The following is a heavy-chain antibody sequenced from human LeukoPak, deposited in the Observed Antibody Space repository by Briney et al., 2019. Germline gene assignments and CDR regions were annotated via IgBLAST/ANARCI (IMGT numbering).Heavy chain of an antibody. CDR2: INGDGSST. V-gene: IGHV3-74*01. CDR3: ARDLGQYYDTSDNWFDP. CDR1: GFTFSSYW. Sequence: GGSLRLSCSASGFTFSSYWMNWVRQAPGKGLVWVSRINGDGSSTNYADSVKGRFTISRDNAKNTLNLQMNSLRAEDTAVYYCARDLGQYYDTSDNWFDPWGQGTLVTVSS. D-gene: IGHD3-22*01. J-gene: IGHJ5*02.